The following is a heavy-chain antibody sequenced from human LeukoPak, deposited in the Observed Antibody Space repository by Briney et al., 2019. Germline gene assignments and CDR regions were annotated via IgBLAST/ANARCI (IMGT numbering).Heavy chain of an antibody. J-gene: IGHJ5*02. CDR1: GYIFTSYG. D-gene: IGHD3-3*01. V-gene: IGHV1-18*01. Sequence: ASVKVSCKASGYIFTSYGISWVRQAPGQGLEWMGWISAYNGNTNYAQKLQGRVTMTTDTSTSTAYMELRSLRYDDTAVYYCARINLAHYDFWSGSNWFDPWGQGTLVTVSS. CDR3: ARINLAHYDFWSGSNWFDP. CDR2: ISAYNGNT.